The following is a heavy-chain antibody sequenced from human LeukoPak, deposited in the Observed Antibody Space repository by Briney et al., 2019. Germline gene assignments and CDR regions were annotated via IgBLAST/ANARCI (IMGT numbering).Heavy chain of an antibody. CDR2: INHSGST. D-gene: IGHD3-16*01. CDR1: GGSFSGYY. Sequence: SETLSLTCAVYGGSFSGYYWSWIRQPPGKGLEWIGEINHSGSTNYNPSLKSRVTISVDTSKNQFSLKLSSVTAADTAVYYCARGHEVRKGRGRLNWFDPWGQGTLVTVSS. CDR3: ARGHEVRKGRGRLNWFDP. V-gene: IGHV4-34*01. J-gene: IGHJ5*02.